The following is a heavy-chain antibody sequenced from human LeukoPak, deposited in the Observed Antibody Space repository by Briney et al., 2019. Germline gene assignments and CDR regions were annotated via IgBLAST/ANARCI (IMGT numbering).Heavy chain of an antibody. J-gene: IGHJ4*03. D-gene: IGHD3-22*01. CDR1: GYTFTGYY. CDR2: IDPNNGGT. Sequence: ASVKVSCKASGYTFTGYYMHWVRQAPGQGLEWMSWIDPNNGGTNYAQKFQGRVTMTRDTSISTAYMELSGLRSDDTAVYYCARGRPNYHDRSAYLPNWGHGTLVTLSS. V-gene: IGHV1-2*02. CDR3: ARGRPNYHDRSAYLPN.